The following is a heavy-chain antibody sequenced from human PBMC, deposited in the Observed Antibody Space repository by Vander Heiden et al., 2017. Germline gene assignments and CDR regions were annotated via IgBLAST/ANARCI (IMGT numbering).Heavy chain of an antibody. CDR1: GFTFSSYA. Sequence: QVQVVESGGGVVQPGRSLRLSCAASGFTFSSYAIHWVRQAPGKGLEWVAVISHDGNNKYYADSVKGRFTISRDNSKNTMYLQMNSLRPEDTAVYYCARDLGFGRGYWRLESWGQGTLVTVSS. CDR3: ARDLGFGRGYWRLES. V-gene: IGHV3-30-3*01. D-gene: IGHD2-8*02. CDR2: ISHDGNNK. J-gene: IGHJ4*02.